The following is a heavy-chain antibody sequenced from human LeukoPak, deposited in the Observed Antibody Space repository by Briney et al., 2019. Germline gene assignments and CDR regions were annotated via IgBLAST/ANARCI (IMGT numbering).Heavy chain of an antibody. CDR1: GGSFSGYY. V-gene: IGHV4-34*01. D-gene: IGHD3-3*01. CDR3: ARGRNDFWSGYYYSDY. Sequence: SETLSLTCAVYGGSFSGYYWSWIRRPPGKGLEWIGEINHSGSTNYNPSLKSRVTISVDTSKNQFSLKLSSVTAADTAVYYCARGRNDFWSGYYYSDYWGQGTLVTVSS. J-gene: IGHJ4*02. CDR2: INHSGST.